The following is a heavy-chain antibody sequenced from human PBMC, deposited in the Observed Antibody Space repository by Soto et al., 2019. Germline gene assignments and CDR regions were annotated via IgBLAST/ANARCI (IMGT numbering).Heavy chain of an antibody. Sequence: PVRPLLLPRAAYRLTSSSYRMHWVRQAPGKGLEWVAVIWYDGSNKYYADSVKGRFTISRDNSKNTLYLQMNSLRAEDTAVYYCARVREQLDAFDIWGQGTMVTVSS. CDR2: IWYDGSNK. D-gene: IGHD6-6*01. J-gene: IGHJ3*02. V-gene: IGHV3-33*01. CDR3: ARVREQLDAFDI. CDR1: RLTSSSYR.